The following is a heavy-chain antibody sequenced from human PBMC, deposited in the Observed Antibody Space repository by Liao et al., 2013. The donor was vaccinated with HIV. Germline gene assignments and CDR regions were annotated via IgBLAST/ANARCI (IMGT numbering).Heavy chain of an antibody. CDR3: ARDCSSTSCYTDFDY. J-gene: IGHJ4*02. D-gene: IGHD2-2*02. V-gene: IGHV4-4*07. CDR2: IYTSGST. Sequence: QVQLQESGPGLVKPSETLSLTCTVSGGSISTYYWSWIRQPAGKGLEWIGRIYTSGSTNYNPSLKSRVTISLDTSKNQFSLRLSSVTAADTAVYYCARDCSSTSCYTDFDYWGQGTLVTVSS. CDR1: GGSISTYY.